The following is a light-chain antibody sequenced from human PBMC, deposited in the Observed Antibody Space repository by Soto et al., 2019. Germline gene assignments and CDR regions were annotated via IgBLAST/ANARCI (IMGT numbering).Light chain of an antibody. Sequence: DIQMTQSPSSLSASVGDRVTITCQASQSISNYLNWYQQKPGKAPKLLIYDASNLETGVPSRFSGSGSGTDFTLTISSLQPEDIATYYCQQYDNLPPYTFGQGTKLEIK. V-gene: IGKV1-33*01. J-gene: IGKJ2*01. CDR2: DAS. CDR3: QQYDNLPPYT. CDR1: QSISNY.